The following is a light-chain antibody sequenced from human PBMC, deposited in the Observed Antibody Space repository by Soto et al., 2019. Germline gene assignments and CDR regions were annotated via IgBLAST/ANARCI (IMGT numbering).Light chain of an antibody. CDR1: SSNVGAYNF. CDR2: DVN. CDR3: SSYTGSNTRVV. V-gene: IGLV2-14*03. Sequence: QSVLTQPASVSGSPGQSITISCTGTSSNVGAYNFVSWYQQHPGKAPKLIIHDVNNRPSGVSNRFSGSKSGNTASLTISGLQAEDEADYYCSSYTGSNTRVVFGGGTKLTVL. J-gene: IGLJ2*01.